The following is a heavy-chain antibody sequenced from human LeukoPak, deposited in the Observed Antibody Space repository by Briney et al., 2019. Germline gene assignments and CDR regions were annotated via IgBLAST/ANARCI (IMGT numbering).Heavy chain of an antibody. Sequence: GGSLRLSCAASGFTFSSYGMHWVRQAPGKGLEYVSAISSNGGSTYYANSVKGRFTISRDNSKNTLCLQMGSLRAEDMAVYYCARGVLTYYYDSSGYYDYWGQGTLVTVSS. CDR1: GFTFSSYG. CDR2: ISSNGGST. CDR3: ARGVLTYYYDSSGYYDY. J-gene: IGHJ4*02. V-gene: IGHV3-64*01. D-gene: IGHD3-22*01.